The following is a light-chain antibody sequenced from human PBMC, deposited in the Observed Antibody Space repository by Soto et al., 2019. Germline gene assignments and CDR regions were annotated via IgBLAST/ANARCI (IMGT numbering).Light chain of an antibody. CDR2: GAS. Sequence: EIVLTQSPGTLSSSPGERATLSCRASQSVSSSHLAWYQQKPGQAPRLLISGASSRATGIPDRFTGSGSGTDFTLIISRLEPEDFAVYYCQQYGSSPRTFGQGTKVEIK. CDR3: QQYGSSPRT. CDR1: QSVSSSH. V-gene: IGKV3-20*01. J-gene: IGKJ1*01.